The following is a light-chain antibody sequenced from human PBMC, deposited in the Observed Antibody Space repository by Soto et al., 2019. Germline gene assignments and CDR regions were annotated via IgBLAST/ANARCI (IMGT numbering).Light chain of an antibody. CDR2: DAS. CDR1: QSVSSY. V-gene: IGKV3-11*01. Sequence: EIVLKQSAATVSLSPGERATLSYRASQSVSSYLAWYQQKPGQAPRLLIYDASTRATGIPVRFSGSGSGTEFTLTISSLQSEDFGVYYCQQNKDLLGTFGQGTKVEIK. J-gene: IGKJ1*01. CDR3: QQNKDLLGT.